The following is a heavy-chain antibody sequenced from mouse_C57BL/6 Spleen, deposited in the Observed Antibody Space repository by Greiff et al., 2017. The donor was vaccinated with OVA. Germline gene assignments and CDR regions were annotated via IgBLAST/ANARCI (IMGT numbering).Heavy chain of an antibody. D-gene: IGHD2-2*01. CDR1: GYTFTSYW. Sequence: VQLQQPGAELVKPRASVKLSCKASGYTFTSYWMHWVKQRPGQGLEWIGMIHPNSGSTNYNEKFKSKATLTVDKSSSTAYMQLSSLTSEDSAVYYCARCTMVTTNYWGQGTTLTVSS. CDR3: ARCTMVTTNY. J-gene: IGHJ2*01. CDR2: IHPNSGST. V-gene: IGHV1-64*01.